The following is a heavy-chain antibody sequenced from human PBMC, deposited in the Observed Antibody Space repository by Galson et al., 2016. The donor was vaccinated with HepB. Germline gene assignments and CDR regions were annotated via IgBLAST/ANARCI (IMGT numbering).Heavy chain of an antibody. CDR1: GYSFSDNW. CDR2: VYPGDSDT. J-gene: IGHJ4*02. Sequence: QSGAEVKKPGESLKISCKGSGYSFSDNWIAWVRQMPGKGLEWMARVYPGDSDTIYSPSIEGQVTISADKSISTAYLQWSSLKASDTAMYYCARLKSTGWHFDYWGQGTLVTVSS. V-gene: IGHV5-51*01. D-gene: IGHD6-19*01. CDR3: ARLKSTGWHFDY.